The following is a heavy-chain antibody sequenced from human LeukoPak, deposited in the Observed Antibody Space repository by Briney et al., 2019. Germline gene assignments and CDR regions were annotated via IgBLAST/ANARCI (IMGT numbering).Heavy chain of an antibody. D-gene: IGHD3-10*01. CDR3: AKQYGGFGELSPYDAFDI. Sequence: PGGSLRLSCAASGFTFSSYGMHWVRQAPGKGLEWVAVISYDGSNKYYADSVKGRFTISRDNSKNTLYLQMNSLRAEDTAVYYCAKQYGGFGELSPYDAFDIWGQGTMVTVSS. CDR2: ISYDGSNK. V-gene: IGHV3-30*18. CDR1: GFTFSSYG. J-gene: IGHJ3*02.